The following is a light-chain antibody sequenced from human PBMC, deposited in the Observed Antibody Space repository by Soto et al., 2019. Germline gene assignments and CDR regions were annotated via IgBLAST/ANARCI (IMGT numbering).Light chain of an antibody. CDR3: SSYTSSSTYVV. CDR1: SSDVGGYNY. V-gene: IGLV2-14*01. CDR2: DVS. Sequence: QSALTQPASVSGSPGQSITISCTGTSSDVGGYNYVSWYQQHPGKAPKLMIYDVSNRPSGVSNRFSGSKSGNTASLTIAGRQAEDEADYYCSSYTSSSTYVVFGGGTKLPVL. J-gene: IGLJ2*01.